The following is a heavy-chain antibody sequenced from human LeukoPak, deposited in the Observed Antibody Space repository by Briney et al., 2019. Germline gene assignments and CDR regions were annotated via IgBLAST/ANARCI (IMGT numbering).Heavy chain of an antibody. V-gene: IGHV4-4*02. Sequence: PSGTLSLTCAVSGGSINSINWWSWVRQPPGQGLEWIGEMYHTGGFNYNPSLKSRVTISLDKSQNQFSLRLSSVTAADTAVYYCARNPLDGHTCDYWGQGTLVTVSS. CDR1: GGSINSINW. J-gene: IGHJ4*02. CDR2: MYHTGGF. CDR3: ARNPLDGHTCDY. D-gene: IGHD1-1*01.